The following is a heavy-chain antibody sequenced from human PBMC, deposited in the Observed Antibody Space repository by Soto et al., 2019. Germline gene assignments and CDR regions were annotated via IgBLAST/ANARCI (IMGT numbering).Heavy chain of an antibody. D-gene: IGHD2-2*01. Sequence: EVQLLESGGGLVQPGGSLRLSCAASGFTFSSYAMSWVRQAPGKGLEWVSAISGSGGSTYYADSVKGRFTISRDNSKNTLYLQMNSLRAEDTAVYYCAKAQRPHPDCSSTSCSPYWGQGTLVTVSS. J-gene: IGHJ4*02. CDR3: AKAQRPHPDCSSTSCSPY. V-gene: IGHV3-23*01. CDR2: ISGSGGST. CDR1: GFTFSSYA.